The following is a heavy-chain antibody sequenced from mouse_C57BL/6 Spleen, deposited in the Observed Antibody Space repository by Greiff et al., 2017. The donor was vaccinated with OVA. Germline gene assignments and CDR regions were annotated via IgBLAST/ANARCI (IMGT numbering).Heavy chain of an antibody. Sequence: VHLVESGPGLVQPSQSLSITCTVSGFSLTSYGVHWVRQSPGKGLEWLGVIWSGGSTDYNAAFISRLSISKDNSKSQVFFKMNSLQADDTAIYYCARMLTGAYFDYWGQGTTLTVSS. J-gene: IGHJ2*01. CDR1: GFSLTSYG. CDR3: ARMLTGAYFDY. CDR2: IWSGGST. V-gene: IGHV2-2*01. D-gene: IGHD4-1*01.